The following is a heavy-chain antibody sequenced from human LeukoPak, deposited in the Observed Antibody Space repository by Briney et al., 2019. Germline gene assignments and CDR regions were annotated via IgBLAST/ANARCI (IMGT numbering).Heavy chain of an antibody. CDR3: ARRFSGSSELDY. J-gene: IGHJ4*02. V-gene: IGHV4-39*01. CDR2: IYYTGST. D-gene: IGHD1-26*01. Sequence: SETLSLTCTISGGSISSISYYWGWIRQPPGKGLEWIGSIYYTGSTYYNPSLKSRVTVSVDTSKNQFSLNLRSVTAVDMAVYCCARRFSGSSELDYWGQGTLVTVSS. CDR1: GGSISSISYY.